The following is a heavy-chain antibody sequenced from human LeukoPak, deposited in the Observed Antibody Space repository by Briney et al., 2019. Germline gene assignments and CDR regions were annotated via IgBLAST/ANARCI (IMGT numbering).Heavy chain of an antibody. CDR1: GGSISSYY. D-gene: IGHD5-18*01. J-gene: IGHJ4*02. Sequence: SETLSLTCTVSGGSISSYYWSWIRQPPGKGLEWIGYIYYSGSTNYNPSLKSRVTISVDTSKNQFSLKLSSVTAADTAVYYCASLADTAMSYWGQGTLVTVSS. CDR3: ASLADTAMSY. CDR2: IYYSGST. V-gene: IGHV4-59*08.